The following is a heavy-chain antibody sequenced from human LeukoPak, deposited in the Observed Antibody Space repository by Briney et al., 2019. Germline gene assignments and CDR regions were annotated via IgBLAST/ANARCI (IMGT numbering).Heavy chain of an antibody. CDR3: ARAQQLYYFDY. V-gene: IGHV4-34*01. D-gene: IGHD6-13*01. CDR2: INHSEST. Sequence: SETLSLTCAVYGGSFSGYYWSWIRQPPGKGLEWIGEINHSESTNYNPSLKSRVTISVDTSKSQFSLKLSSVTAADTAVYYCARAQQLYYFDYWGQGTLVTGSS. CDR1: GGSFSGYY. J-gene: IGHJ4*02.